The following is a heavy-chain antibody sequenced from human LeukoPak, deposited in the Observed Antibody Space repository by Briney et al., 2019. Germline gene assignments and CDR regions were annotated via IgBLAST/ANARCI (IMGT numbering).Heavy chain of an antibody. CDR1: GGSFSGYY. V-gene: IGHV4-34*01. J-gene: IGHJ5*02. Sequence: SETLSLTCAVYGGSFSGYYCHWMRQPPGKGLEWIGEISHRGNTKYYPSLESRVTISLDTSKNQFSLKLSSATAADTAMYYCFLWHDVVSRDHWGQGTLVTVSS. CDR2: ISHRGNT. CDR3: FLWHDVVSRDH. D-gene: IGHD2-15*01.